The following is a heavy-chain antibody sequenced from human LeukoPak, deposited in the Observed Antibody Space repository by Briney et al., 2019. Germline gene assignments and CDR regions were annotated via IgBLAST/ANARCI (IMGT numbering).Heavy chain of an antibody. V-gene: IGHV4-39*01. Sequence: SETLSLTCTVSGGSISSSSYYCGWIRQPPGKGLEWIGSIYYSGRTYYNPSLKSRVTISVDTSKNQFSLKLTSVTAADTAVYYCATMGYYYYMDVWGNGTTVTMSS. J-gene: IGHJ6*03. CDR2: IYYSGRT. CDR3: ATMGYYYYMDV. CDR1: GGSISSSSYY.